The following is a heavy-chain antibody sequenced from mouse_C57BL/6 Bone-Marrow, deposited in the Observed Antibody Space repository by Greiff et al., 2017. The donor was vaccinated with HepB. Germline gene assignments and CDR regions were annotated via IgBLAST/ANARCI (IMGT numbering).Heavy chain of an antibody. CDR2: ISNGGGST. CDR3: ARHLYYDYDMFAY. Sequence: EVKLMESGGGLVQPGGSLKLSCAASGFTFSDYYMYWVRQTPEKRLEWVAYISNGGGSTYYPDTVKGRFTISRDNAKNTLYLQMSRLKSEDTAMYYCARHLYYDYDMFAYWGQGTLVTVSA. J-gene: IGHJ3*01. V-gene: IGHV5-12*01. CDR1: GFTFSDYY. D-gene: IGHD2-4*01.